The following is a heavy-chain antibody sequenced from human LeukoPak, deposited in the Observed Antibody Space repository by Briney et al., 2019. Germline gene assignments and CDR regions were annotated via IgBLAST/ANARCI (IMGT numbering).Heavy chain of an antibody. CDR2: IYNSGST. CDR1: GGAISGYC. CDR3: ARAPPSRAVAGTDYYYGMDV. D-gene: IGHD6-19*01. Sequence: SETLSLTCTVSGGAISGYCWTWLRQPPGKGLEWIGYIYNSGSTNNNPSLKSRVTISIDTSKRQVSLKLSSVTAADTAVYYCARAPPSRAVAGTDYYYGMDVWGQGTTVTVSS. V-gene: IGHV4-59*08. J-gene: IGHJ6*02.